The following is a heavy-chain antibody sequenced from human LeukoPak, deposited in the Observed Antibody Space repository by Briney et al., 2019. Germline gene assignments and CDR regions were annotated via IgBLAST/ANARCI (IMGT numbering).Heavy chain of an antibody. CDR3: ARDHLANLASRLFDP. J-gene: IGHJ5*02. CDR2: INHSGST. CDR1: GGSFSGYY. D-gene: IGHD3-3*01. V-gene: IGHV4-34*01. Sequence: SETLSLTCAVYGGSFSGYYWSWIRQPPGKGLEWIGEINHSGSTNYNPSLKGRVTISVDTSKNQFSLKLSSVTAADTAVYYCARDHLANLASRLFDPWGQGTLVTVSS.